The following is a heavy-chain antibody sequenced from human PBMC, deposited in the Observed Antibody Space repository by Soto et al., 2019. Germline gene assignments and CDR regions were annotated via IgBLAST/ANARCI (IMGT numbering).Heavy chain of an antibody. V-gene: IGHV4-30-4*01. CDR2: IYYSGST. CDR3: ARIQVDYDFWSGYNYPNNWFDP. Sequence: LSLTCTVSGGSISSGDYYWSWIRQPPGKGLEWIGYIYYSGSTYYNPSLKSRVTISVDTSKNQFSLKLSSVTAADTAVYYCARIQVDYDFWSGYNYPNNWFDPWGQGTLVTVSS. CDR1: GGSISSGDYY. J-gene: IGHJ5*02. D-gene: IGHD3-3*01.